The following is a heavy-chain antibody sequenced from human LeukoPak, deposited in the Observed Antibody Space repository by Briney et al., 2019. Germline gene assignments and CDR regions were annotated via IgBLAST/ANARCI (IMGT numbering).Heavy chain of an antibody. V-gene: IGHV3-30-3*01. D-gene: IGHD5-12*01. CDR2: ISYDGSNK. CDR3: ARDRLVATIDYYYGMDV. J-gene: IGHJ6*02. CDR1: GFTLSSNA. Sequence: PGGSLRLSCAASGFTLSSNAMHWVRQAPGKGLEWVAVISYDGSNKYYADSVKGRFTISRDNSKNTLYLQMNSLRAEDTAVYYCARDRLVATIDYYYGMDVWGQGTTVTVSS.